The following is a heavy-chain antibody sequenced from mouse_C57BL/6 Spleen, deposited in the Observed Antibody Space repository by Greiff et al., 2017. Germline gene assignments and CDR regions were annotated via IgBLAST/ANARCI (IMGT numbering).Heavy chain of an antibody. CDR2: IHPNSGST. CDR1: GYTFTSYW. Sequence: VQLQQPGAELVKPGASVKLSCKASGYTFTSYWMHWVKQRPGQGLEWIGMIHPNSGSTNYNEKFKSKATLTVDKSSSTAYMQLSSLTSEDSAVYYCAYSSGYSWFAYWGQGTLVTVSA. V-gene: IGHV1-64*01. CDR3: AYSSGYSWFAY. J-gene: IGHJ3*01. D-gene: IGHD3-2*02.